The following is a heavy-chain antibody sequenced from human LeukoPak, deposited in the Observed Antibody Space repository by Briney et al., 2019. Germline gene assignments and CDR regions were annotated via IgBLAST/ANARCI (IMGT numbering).Heavy chain of an antibody. Sequence: ASVKVSCKASGYTFTDYHIHWVRQAPGQGPEWMGWINPNSGGTNHAPNFEDRVTMTRDTSINTVYMELKSLRSDDTAVYYCARDRDYDFWSGYYILYYYYGMDVWGQGTTVTVSS. J-gene: IGHJ6*02. V-gene: IGHV1-2*02. D-gene: IGHD3-3*01. CDR2: INPNSGGT. CDR3: ARDRDYDFWSGYYILYYYYGMDV. CDR1: GYTFTDYH.